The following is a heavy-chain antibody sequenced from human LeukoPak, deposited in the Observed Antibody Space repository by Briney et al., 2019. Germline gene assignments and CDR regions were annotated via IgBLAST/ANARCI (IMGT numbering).Heavy chain of an antibody. Sequence: ASVKVSCKASGFTFTSSAVQWVRQARGQRLEWIGWIVVGSGNTNYAQKFQERVTITRDMSTSTAYMELSSLRSEDTAVYYCAAGYGSGYYYRFDYWGQGTLVTVSS. CDR2: IVVGSGNT. V-gene: IGHV1-58*01. D-gene: IGHD3-22*01. J-gene: IGHJ4*02. CDR3: AAGYGSGYYYRFDY. CDR1: GFTFTSSA.